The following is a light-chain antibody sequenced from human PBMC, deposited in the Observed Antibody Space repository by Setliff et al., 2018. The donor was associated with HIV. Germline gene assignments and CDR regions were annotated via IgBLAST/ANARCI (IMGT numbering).Light chain of an antibody. V-gene: IGLV1-47*02. CDR2: SDN. J-gene: IGLJ3*02. Sequence: QSALTQPPSASGTPGQRITISCSGSSSNIGSNSVNWYQQFPGTAPKLLVFSDNQRPSGFPDRFSGSRSGTSASLAISGLRSEDEADYYCGTWDDSLSGQVFGGGTKVTVL. CDR3: GTWDDSLSGQV. CDR1: SSNIGSNS.